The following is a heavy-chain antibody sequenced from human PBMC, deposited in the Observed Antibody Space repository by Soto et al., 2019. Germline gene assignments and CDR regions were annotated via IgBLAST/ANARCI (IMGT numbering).Heavy chain of an antibody. Sequence: PGGSLRLSCAASGFTFSSYAMSWVRQAPGKGLEWVSAISGSGGSTYYADSVKGRFTISRDNSKNTLYLQMNSLRAEDTAVYYCAKGLAYSSSSPGWFDPWGQGTLVTVSS. CDR1: GFTFSSYA. CDR2: ISGSGGST. D-gene: IGHD6-6*01. J-gene: IGHJ5*02. CDR3: AKGLAYSSSSPGWFDP. V-gene: IGHV3-23*01.